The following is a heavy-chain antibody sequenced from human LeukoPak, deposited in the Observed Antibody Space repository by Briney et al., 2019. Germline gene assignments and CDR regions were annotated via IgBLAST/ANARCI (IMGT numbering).Heavy chain of an antibody. CDR1: GGSISSYY. CDR2: IYYSGST. Sequence: SETLSLTCSVSGGSISSYYWSWIRQPPGKGLEWIGYIYYSGSTNYNPSLKSRVTISVDTSKNQFSLKLSSVTAADTAVYYCARGGYYGSGNDFRFDPWGQGTLVTVSS. J-gene: IGHJ5*02. CDR3: ARGGYYGSGNDFRFDP. D-gene: IGHD3-10*01. V-gene: IGHV4-59*01.